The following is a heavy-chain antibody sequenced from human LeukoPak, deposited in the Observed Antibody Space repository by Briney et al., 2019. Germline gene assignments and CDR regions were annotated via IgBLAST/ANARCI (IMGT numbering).Heavy chain of an antibody. V-gene: IGHV4-39*07. CDR3: ARRYYYYYYMDV. CDR2: INHSGST. CDR1: GGSISSSSYY. Sequence: SETRSLTCIVSGGSISSSSYYWGWIRQPPGKGLEWIGEINHSGSTNYNPSLKSRVTISVDTSKNQFSLKLSSVTAADTAVYYCARRYYYYYYMDVWGKGTTVTISS. J-gene: IGHJ6*03. D-gene: IGHD1-14*01.